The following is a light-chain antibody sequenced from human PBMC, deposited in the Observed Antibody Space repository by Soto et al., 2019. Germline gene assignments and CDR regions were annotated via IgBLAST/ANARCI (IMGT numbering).Light chain of an antibody. CDR3: TSYANSSPVV. CDR2: DVS. Sequence: QSALTQPASVSVSPGQAITISCTGTSSDVGGYKYVSWYQQHPGKAPKLMIYDVSTRPSGVSNRFSGSKSGNTASLTISGLQAEDEADYYCTSYANSSPVVFGGGTKVTVL. V-gene: IGLV2-14*01. CDR1: SSDVGGYKY. J-gene: IGLJ2*01.